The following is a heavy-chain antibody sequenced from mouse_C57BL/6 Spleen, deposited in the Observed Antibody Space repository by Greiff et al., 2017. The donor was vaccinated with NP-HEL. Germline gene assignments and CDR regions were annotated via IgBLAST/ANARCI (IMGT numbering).Heavy chain of an antibody. Sequence: EVQLQQSGPELVKPGASVKIPCKASGYTFTDYNMDWVKQSHGKSLEWIGDINPNNGGTIYNQNVKGKATLTVDKSYSTAYMELRSLTSEDTAVYYCARRPDYYGSSFADWGQGTLVTVSA. CDR3: ARRPDYYGSSFAD. CDR2: INPNNGGT. CDR1: GYTFTDYN. V-gene: IGHV1-18*01. J-gene: IGHJ3*01. D-gene: IGHD1-1*01.